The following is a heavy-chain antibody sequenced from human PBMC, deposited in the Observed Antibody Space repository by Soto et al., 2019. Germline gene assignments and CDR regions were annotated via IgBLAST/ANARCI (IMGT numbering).Heavy chain of an antibody. Sequence: SVSNAWMNWVRQAPGKGLEWVGRIKSKTDGGTTDYAAPVKGRFTISRDDSKNTLYLQMNSLKTEDTAVYYCTTVGMIVVANDYWGQGTLVTVSS. J-gene: IGHJ4*02. CDR3: TTVGMIVVANDY. V-gene: IGHV3-15*07. CDR2: IKSKTDGGTT. D-gene: IGHD3-22*01. CDR1: SVSNAW.